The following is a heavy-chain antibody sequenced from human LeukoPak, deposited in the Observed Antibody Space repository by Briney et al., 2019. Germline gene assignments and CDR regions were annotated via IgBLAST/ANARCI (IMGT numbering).Heavy chain of an antibody. Sequence: DSVKGRFTISRDNSKNTLHLQLNSLRAEDTAVFYCAKDQTAVTLFPNWFDPWGQGTLVTVSS. CDR3: AKDQTAVTLFPNWFDP. D-gene: IGHD4-17*01. V-gene: IGHV3-30*02. J-gene: IGHJ5*02.